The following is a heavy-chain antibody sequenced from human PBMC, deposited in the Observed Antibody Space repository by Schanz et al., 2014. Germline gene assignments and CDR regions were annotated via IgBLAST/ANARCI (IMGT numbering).Heavy chain of an antibody. CDR1: GITFSDYA. D-gene: IGHD5-12*01. V-gene: IGHV3-23*04. Sequence: VQLVESGGGLVKPGGSLRLSCAASGITFSDYAMSWVRQAPGKGLEWVSTIASGGSHTFYADSVTGRFTISGDNSKNTLYLEMTSLRVEDTAVYYCARWRVGGLNILADDYDIWGQGTEVIVSS. CDR2: IASGGSHT. CDR3: ARWRVGGLNILADDYDI. J-gene: IGHJ3*02.